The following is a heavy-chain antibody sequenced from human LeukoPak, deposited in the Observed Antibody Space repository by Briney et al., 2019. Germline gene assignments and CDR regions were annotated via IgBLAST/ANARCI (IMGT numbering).Heavy chain of an antibody. D-gene: IGHD3-10*01. V-gene: IGHV3-23*01. CDR1: GFTFSSYA. CDR2: ISGSGGST. J-gene: IGHJ6*04. CDR3: AKDTARYYGSGSPPPYYYYGMDV. Sequence: GGSLRLSCAASGFTFSSYAMSWVRQAPGKGLEWVSAISGSGGSTYYADSVKGRFTISRGNSKNTLYLQMNSLRAEDTAVYYCAKDTARYYGSGSPPPYYYYGMDVWGKGTTVTVSS.